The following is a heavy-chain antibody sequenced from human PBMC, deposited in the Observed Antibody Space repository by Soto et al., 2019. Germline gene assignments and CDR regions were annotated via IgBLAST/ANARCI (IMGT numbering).Heavy chain of an antibody. Sequence: PSGTLSLTCAVSGYSISSGYYWGWIRQPPGKGLEWIGSIYHSGSTYYNPSLKSRVTISVDTSKNQFSLKLSSVTAADTAGYYCAREYSSGWRPYWFDPWGQGTLVTVSS. CDR2: IYHSGST. CDR3: AREYSSGWRPYWFDP. D-gene: IGHD6-19*01. J-gene: IGHJ5*02. V-gene: IGHV4-38-2*02. CDR1: GYSISSGYY.